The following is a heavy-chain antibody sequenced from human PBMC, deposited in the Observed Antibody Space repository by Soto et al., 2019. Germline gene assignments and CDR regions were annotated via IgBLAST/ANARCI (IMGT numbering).Heavy chain of an antibody. CDR2: IYYSGST. V-gene: IGHV4-31*03. CDR1: GGSISSGGYY. CDR3: ARDLEYYGSGSGGGLGY. D-gene: IGHD3-10*01. Sequence: QVQLQESGPGLVKPSQTLSLTCTVSGGSISSGGYYWSWIRQHPGKGLEWIGYIYYSGSTYYNPSLKSRVTISVDTSKTQFSLKLSSVTAADTAVYYCARDLEYYGSGSGGGLGYWGQGTLVTVSS. J-gene: IGHJ4*02.